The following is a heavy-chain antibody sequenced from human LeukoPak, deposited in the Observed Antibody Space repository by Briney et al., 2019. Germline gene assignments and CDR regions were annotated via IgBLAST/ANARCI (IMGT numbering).Heavy chain of an antibody. CDR2: IYYSGST. V-gene: IGHV4-59*01. D-gene: IGHD1-26*01. CDR3: ARDRKAAWEGAFDI. CDR1: GGSISSYY. J-gene: IGHJ3*02. Sequence: SETLSLTCTVSGGSISSYYRSWIRQPPGKGLEWIGYIYYSGSTNYNPSLKSRVTISVDTSKNQFSLKLSPVTAADTAVYYCARDRKAAWEGAFDIWGQGTMVTVSS.